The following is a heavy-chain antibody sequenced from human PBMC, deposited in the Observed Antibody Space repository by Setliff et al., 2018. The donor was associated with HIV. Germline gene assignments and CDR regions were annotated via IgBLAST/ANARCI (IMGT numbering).Heavy chain of an antibody. J-gene: IGHJ2*01. D-gene: IGHD2-15*01. CDR2: IDHSGST. CDR3: ARGRGYCSGGSCYSQWYFDL. CDR1: GGSFSGYH. Sequence: PSETLSLTCAVYGGSFSGYHWSWIRQSPGKGLEWIGEIDHSGSTDDNPSLKSRVTISVDTSKNQFSLKLSSVSAADTAVYYCARGRGYCSGGSCYSQWYFDLWGRGTLVTVSS. V-gene: IGHV4-34*01.